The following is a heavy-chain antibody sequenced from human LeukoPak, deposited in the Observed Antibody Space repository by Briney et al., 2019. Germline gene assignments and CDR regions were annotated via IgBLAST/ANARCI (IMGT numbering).Heavy chain of an antibody. Sequence: PGGSLRLSCAASGFTVSSKYMSWVRQAPGKGLEWVSVIDSGGSTNYADSVKGRFTISRDNSKNTLYLQMNSLRAEDTAVFYCARVPTLAGAYFFDYWGQGTLVTVSS. V-gene: IGHV3-53*01. J-gene: IGHJ4*02. D-gene: IGHD3-16*01. CDR1: GFTVSSKY. CDR2: IDSGGST. CDR3: ARVPTLAGAYFFDY.